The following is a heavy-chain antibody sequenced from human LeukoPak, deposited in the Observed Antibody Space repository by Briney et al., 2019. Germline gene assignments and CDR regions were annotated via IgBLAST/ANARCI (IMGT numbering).Heavy chain of an antibody. V-gene: IGHV3-23*01. CDR1: GFTFSSYA. D-gene: IGHD6-19*01. CDR3: ARRSGVAVAGAFDY. J-gene: IGHJ4*02. CDR2: ISGSGDST. Sequence: GGSLRLSCAASGFTFSSYAMRWVRQAPGKGLEWVSGISGSGDSTYYADSVKGRFTISRDNSKNTLYLQMNSLRAEDTAVYFCARRSGVAVAGAFDYWGQGALVTVSS.